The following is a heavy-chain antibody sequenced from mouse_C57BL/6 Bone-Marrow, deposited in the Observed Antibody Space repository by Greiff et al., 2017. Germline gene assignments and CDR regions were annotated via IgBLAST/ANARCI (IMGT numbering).Heavy chain of an antibody. CDR1: GYTFTSYG. D-gene: IGHD1-1*01. V-gene: IGHV1-81*01. CDR2: IYPRSGNT. Sequence: VKLMESGAELARPGASVKLSCKASGYTFTSYGISWVKQRTGQGLEWIGEIYPRSGNTYYNEKLKGKATLTADKSSSTAYMELRSLTSEESAVYFCAREDYYGSSYEAYWGQGTLVTVSA. J-gene: IGHJ3*01. CDR3: AREDYYGSSYEAY.